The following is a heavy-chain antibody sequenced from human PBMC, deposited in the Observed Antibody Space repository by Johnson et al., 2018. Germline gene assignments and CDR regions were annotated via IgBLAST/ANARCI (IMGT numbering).Heavy chain of an antibody. CDR3: RRTSTGDPDH. Sequence: VQLQESGGGLVQPGGSLKLSCAASGFSFSGSAMHWVRQASGKGLEWVGRISGKAKSYATAYAASVKGMFTISRDDSKSTAYLQMSSLKTEDTAVYYCRRTSTGDPDHWGLGTLVTVSS. CDR1: GFSFSGSA. D-gene: IGHD3-10*01. V-gene: IGHV3-73*02. CDR2: ISGKAKSYAT. J-gene: IGHJ4*02.